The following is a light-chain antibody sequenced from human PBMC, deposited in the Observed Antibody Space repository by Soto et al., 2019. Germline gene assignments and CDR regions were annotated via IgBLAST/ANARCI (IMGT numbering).Light chain of an antibody. V-gene: IGKV1-9*01. CDR1: QGINNY. CDR3: QQLDSYPLT. J-gene: IGKJ4*01. Sequence: IQLTQSPSSLSETVGDRVTITCRASQGINNYLGWYQQRPGKAPKLLIYAASTLLSGVPLRFSGSGSGTDFTLTISSLQPEDFATYYCQQLDSYPLTFGGGTKVDIK. CDR2: AAS.